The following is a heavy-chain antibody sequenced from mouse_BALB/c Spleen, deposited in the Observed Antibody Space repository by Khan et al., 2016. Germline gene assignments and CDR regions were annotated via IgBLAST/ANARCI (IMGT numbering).Heavy chain of an antibody. CDR1: GYSITRGYT. J-gene: IGHJ4*01. D-gene: IGHD2-14*01. V-gene: IGHV3-1*02. CDR3: ATSDDRYDYAMDY. CDR2: IHYSGTT. Sequence: EVQLQESGPDLVKPSQSLSLTCTVAGYSITRGYTWHWIRQFPGNGLEWMGYIHYSGTTDYNPSLTSRISITRNPSKHRFFLMLNSVPTADTAKYNCATSDDRYDYAMDYWGQGTSGTVSA.